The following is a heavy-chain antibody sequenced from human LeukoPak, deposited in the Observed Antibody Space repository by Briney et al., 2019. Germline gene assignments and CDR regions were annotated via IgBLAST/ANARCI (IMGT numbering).Heavy chain of an antibody. D-gene: IGHD3-22*01. CDR3: ARELGVGVIGDAFDI. Sequence: GGSLRLSCAASGFTFSRYWMHWVRQAPGQGLAWVSRVNTDGSSTTYAESVKGRFTISKDNAKNTLYLQMNGLRAEDTAVYYCARELGVGVIGDAFDIWGQGTVVTVSS. J-gene: IGHJ3*02. CDR1: GFTFSRYW. V-gene: IGHV3-74*01. CDR2: VNTDGSST.